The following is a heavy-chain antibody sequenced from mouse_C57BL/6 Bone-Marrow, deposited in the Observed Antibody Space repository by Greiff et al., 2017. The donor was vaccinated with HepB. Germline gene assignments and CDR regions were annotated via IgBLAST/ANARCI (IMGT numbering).Heavy chain of an antibody. V-gene: IGHV2-2*01. Sequence: VLLVESGPGLVQPSQCLSLSCTVSGFSFPSYCVLWVRQSPGTGLEWLGVLWSGGSTDYNAAFISRLSISKDNSKSQVFFKMNSLQADDTAIYYCARSGYYDYEYYAMDYWGQGTSVTVS. D-gene: IGHD2-4*01. CDR1: GFSFPSYC. CDR3: ARSGYYDYEYYAMDY. CDR2: LWSGGST. J-gene: IGHJ4*01.